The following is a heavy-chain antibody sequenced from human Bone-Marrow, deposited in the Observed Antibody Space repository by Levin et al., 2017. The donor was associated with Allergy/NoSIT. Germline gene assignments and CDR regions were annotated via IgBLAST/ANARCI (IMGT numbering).Heavy chain of an antibody. V-gene: IGHV4-59*02. Sequence: ASETLSLTCTVSGGSVSGYYWSWIRQPPGKGLEWIGYIYYSGSTDHNPSLKSRVTMSVDTSRNQVSLRLSSVTAADTAVYYFARDWKGGVRGLPALDAFDLWSQGTMVTVSS. CDR2: IYYSGST. CDR3: ARDWKGGVRGLPALDAFDL. J-gene: IGHJ3*01. D-gene: IGHD1-1*01. CDR1: GGSVSGYY.